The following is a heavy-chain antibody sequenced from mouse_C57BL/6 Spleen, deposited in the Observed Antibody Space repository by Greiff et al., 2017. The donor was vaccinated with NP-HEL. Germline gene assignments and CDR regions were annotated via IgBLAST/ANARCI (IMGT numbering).Heavy chain of an antibody. Sequence: VQLQQPGAELVKPGASVKLSCKASGYTFTSYWMQWVKQRPGQGLEWIGEIDPSDSYTNYNQKFKGKATLTVDTSSSTAYMQLSSLTSEDSAVYYCARCIYGSSLYAMDYWGQGTSVTVSS. D-gene: IGHD1-1*01. CDR3: ARCIYGSSLYAMDY. J-gene: IGHJ4*01. CDR2: IDPSDSYT. CDR1: GYTFTSYW. V-gene: IGHV1-50*01.